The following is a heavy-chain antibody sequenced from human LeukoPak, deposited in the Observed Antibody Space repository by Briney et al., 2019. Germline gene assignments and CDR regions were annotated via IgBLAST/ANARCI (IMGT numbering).Heavy chain of an antibody. D-gene: IGHD1-26*01. Sequence: ASVKVSCEASGYSFSNYYLHWVRQAPGQSLEWMGWINPQGGGTNYAQKFQGRLTVTRDTSITTAYMELNWLTSDDTAIYYCARDRDIVGRLGSFDIWGQGTMVIVSS. CDR1: GYSFSNYY. CDR2: INPQGGGT. J-gene: IGHJ3*02. V-gene: IGHV1-2*02. CDR3: ARDRDIVGRLGSFDI.